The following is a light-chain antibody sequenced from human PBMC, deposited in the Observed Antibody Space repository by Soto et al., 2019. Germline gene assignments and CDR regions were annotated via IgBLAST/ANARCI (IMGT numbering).Light chain of an antibody. V-gene: IGLV1-40*01. CDR3: QSYDSSLSGFWV. Sequence: QSVLTQPPSVSGAPGQRVTISCTGSSSNIGAGYDVHWYQQFSGTSPKLLIYGNDNRPSGVPDRFSGSKSGTSASLAITGLQAEDEADYYWQSYDSSLSGFWVFGGGTKLTVL. CDR1: SSNIGAGYD. CDR2: GND. J-gene: IGLJ3*02.